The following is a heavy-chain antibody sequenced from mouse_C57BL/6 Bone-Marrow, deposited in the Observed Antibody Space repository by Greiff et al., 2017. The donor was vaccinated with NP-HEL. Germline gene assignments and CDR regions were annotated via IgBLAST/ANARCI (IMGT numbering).Heavy chain of an antibody. CDR1: GYTFTSYW. CDR3: ARADGDGGGFDY. J-gene: IGHJ2*01. D-gene: IGHD3-3*01. Sequence: VKLQQPGAELVKPGASVKLSCKASGYTFTSYWMQWVKQRPGQGLEWIGEIDPSDSYTNYNQKFKGKATLTVDTSSSTAYMQLSSLTSEDSAVYYCARADGDGGGFDYWGQGTTLTVSS. CDR2: IDPSDSYT. V-gene: IGHV1-50*01.